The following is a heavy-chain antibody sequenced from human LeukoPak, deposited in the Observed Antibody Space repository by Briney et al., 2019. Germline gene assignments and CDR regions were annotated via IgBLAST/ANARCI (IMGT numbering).Heavy chain of an antibody. Sequence: TSETLSLTCTVSGGSISSYSWRWIRQPPGKGLEWIGCIYYSGSTDYNPSLKGRVTISVDTSKNQFSLKLTSVTAADTAVYYCARGGYSSNWYFDYWGQGTLVTVSS. CDR3: ARGGYSSNWYFDY. D-gene: IGHD6-13*01. CDR1: GGSISSYS. CDR2: IYYSGST. J-gene: IGHJ4*02. V-gene: IGHV4-59*01.